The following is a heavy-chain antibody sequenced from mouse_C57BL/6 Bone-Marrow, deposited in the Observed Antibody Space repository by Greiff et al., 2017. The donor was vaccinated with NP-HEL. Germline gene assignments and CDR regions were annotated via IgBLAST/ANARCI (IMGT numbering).Heavy chain of an antibody. CDR2: ISYDGSN. CDR1: GYSITSGYY. CDR3: ARERDYDYPYWYFDV. J-gene: IGHJ1*03. Sequence: EVQLQQSGPGLVKPSQSLSLTCSVTGYSITSGYYWNWIRQFPGNKLEWMGYISYDGSNNYNPSLKNRISITRDTSKNQFFLKLNSVTTEDTATYYCARERDYDYPYWYFDVWGTGTTVTVSS. D-gene: IGHD2-4*01. V-gene: IGHV3-6*01.